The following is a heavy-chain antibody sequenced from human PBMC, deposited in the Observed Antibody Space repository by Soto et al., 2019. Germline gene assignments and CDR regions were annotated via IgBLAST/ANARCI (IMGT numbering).Heavy chain of an antibody. CDR2: IIPFVGTE. J-gene: IGHJ4*02. D-gene: IGHD3-3*01. CDR3: STASTIFAAPSAA. CDR1: GDTFSSHS. V-gene: IGHV1-69*08. Sequence: QVQLVQSGAEVTKPGSSVKVSCKASGDTFSSHSFTWVRQAPGQGLEWMGRIIPFVGTESHAQKFKGRVTISADTSSGTAYLDRTSLKLDDMSTYYCSTASTIFAAPSAAWGPGSVITFSA.